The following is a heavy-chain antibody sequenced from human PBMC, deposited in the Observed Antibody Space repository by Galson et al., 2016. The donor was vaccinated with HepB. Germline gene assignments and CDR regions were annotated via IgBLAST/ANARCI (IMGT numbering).Heavy chain of an antibody. CDR1: GYTFTSHD. J-gene: IGHJ4*02. V-gene: IGHV1-8*01. D-gene: IGHD2-2*01. Sequence: SVKVSCKASGYTFTSHDIHWVRQATGQGLEWMGWMNPNSGNTGYAQQFQGRVTMTRNTSIKTAYMEVRNLSSDDTAVYFCARFPPPIRAQYCTSPTCYAYWGQGTLVAVSS. CDR2: MNPNSGNT. CDR3: ARFPPPIRAQYCTSPTCYAY.